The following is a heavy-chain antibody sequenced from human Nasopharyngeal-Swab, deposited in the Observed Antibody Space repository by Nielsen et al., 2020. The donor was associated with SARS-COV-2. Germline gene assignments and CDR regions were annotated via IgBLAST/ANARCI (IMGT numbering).Heavy chain of an antibody. Sequence: SVKVSCKASGDTFNTYPISWVRQAPGQGLEWMGGIIPIFDTANYAQKFQGRVTITADKSTSTAYMELSSLRSEDAAVYYCARNPIVATITGYYYYYMDVWGKGTTVTVSS. J-gene: IGHJ6*03. V-gene: IGHV1-69*06. CDR3: ARNPIVATITGYYYYYMDV. CDR1: GDTFNTYP. D-gene: IGHD5-12*01. CDR2: IIPIFDTA.